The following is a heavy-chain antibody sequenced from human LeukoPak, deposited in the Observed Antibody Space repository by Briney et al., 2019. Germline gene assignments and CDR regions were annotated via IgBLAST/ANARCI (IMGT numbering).Heavy chain of an antibody. V-gene: IGHV3-69-1*02. CDR3: ARRDYYDSSGYDY. D-gene: IGHD3-22*01. CDR2: ISGSSSDI. J-gene: IGHJ4*02. CDR1: GFTFSDYY. Sequence: GSLRLSCAASGFTFSDYYMSWIRQAPGKGLEWVSSISGSSSDIYYADSVKGRFTISRDNAKNSLYLQMNSLRAEDTAIYYCARRDYYDSSGYDYWGQGTLVTVSS.